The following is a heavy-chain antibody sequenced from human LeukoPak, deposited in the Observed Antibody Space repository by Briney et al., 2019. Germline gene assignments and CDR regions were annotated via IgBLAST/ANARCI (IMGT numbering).Heavy chain of an antibody. CDR3: ARDRSSLSTGTFFDY. CDR2: INPSGGSR. D-gene: IGHD1-1*01. J-gene: IGHJ4*02. Sequence: ASVKVSCKASGYSFTSYYMQWVRQAPGQGLEWMGIINPSGGSRSYAQKFQGRVTMTSDTSTSTVYMELSSLRSDDTAVYFCARDRSSLSTGTFFDYWGQGTLVTVSS. V-gene: IGHV1-46*01. CDR1: GYSFTSYY.